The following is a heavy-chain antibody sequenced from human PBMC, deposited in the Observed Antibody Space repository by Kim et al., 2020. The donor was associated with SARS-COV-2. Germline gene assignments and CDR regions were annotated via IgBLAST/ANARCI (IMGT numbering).Heavy chain of an antibody. V-gene: IGHV1-69*01. D-gene: IGHD6-6*01. J-gene: IGHJ6*02. CDR3: ATRSSSGVRYYYGMDV. Sequence: KFQGRVTITADESTSTAYMELSSLRSEDTAVYYCATRSSSGVRYYYGMDVWGQGTTVTVSS.